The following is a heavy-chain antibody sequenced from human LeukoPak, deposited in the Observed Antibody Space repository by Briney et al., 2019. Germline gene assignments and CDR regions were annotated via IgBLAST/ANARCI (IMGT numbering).Heavy chain of an antibody. D-gene: IGHD5-18*01. CDR3: AREGVDTAMGSFDY. V-gene: IGHV4-59*01. Sequence: SETLSLTCTVSGGPISSYYWSWIRQPPGKGLEWIGYIYYSGSTNYNPSLKSRVTISVDTSKNQFSLKLSSVTAADTAVYYCAREGVDTAMGSFDYWGQGTLVTVSS. CDR2: IYYSGST. CDR1: GGPISSYY. J-gene: IGHJ4*02.